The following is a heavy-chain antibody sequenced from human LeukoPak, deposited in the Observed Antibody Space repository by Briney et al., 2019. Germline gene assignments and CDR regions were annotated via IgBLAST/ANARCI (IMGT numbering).Heavy chain of an antibody. V-gene: IGHV4-34*01. Sequence: SETLSLTCAVYGGSFSGYYWSWIRQPPGKGLEWIGEINHSGSTNYNPSLKSRVTISVDTSKNQFSLKLSSVTAADTAVYYCARVPYGGVFDYWGQGTLVTVSS. CDR2: INHSGST. D-gene: IGHD3-10*01. CDR3: ARVPYGGVFDY. CDR1: GGSFSGYY. J-gene: IGHJ4*02.